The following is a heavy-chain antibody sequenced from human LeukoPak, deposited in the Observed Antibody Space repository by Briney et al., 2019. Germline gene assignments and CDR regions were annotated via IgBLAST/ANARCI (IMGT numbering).Heavy chain of an antibody. CDR3: ARAFVSSGYYPDY. V-gene: IGHV3-74*01. Sequence: GGSLRLSCAASGFTFSSYWMHWVRQVPGKGLVWVSRINSDGSSTSYADSVKGRFTISRDNAKNTLYLQMNSLRAEDTAVYYCARAFVSSGYYPDYWGQGTLVTVSS. J-gene: IGHJ4*02. CDR2: INSDGSST. CDR1: GFTFSSYW. D-gene: IGHD3-22*01.